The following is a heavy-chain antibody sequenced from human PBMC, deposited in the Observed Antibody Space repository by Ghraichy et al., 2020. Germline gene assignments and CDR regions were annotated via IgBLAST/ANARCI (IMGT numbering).Heavy chain of an antibody. V-gene: IGHV4-30-2*01. D-gene: IGHD2-2*01. J-gene: IGHJ4*02. Sequence: LNISCVVSGGFISSGGYSWNWIRQPPGKGLEWIGYMYPSGRTHYNPSLKSRVTLSLDTSNNQFSLKLSSVTAADTAVYFCARGYTSPGNASFDYWGQGSLVTVSS. CDR1: GGFISSGGYS. CDR2: MYPSGRT. CDR3: ARGYTSPGNASFDY.